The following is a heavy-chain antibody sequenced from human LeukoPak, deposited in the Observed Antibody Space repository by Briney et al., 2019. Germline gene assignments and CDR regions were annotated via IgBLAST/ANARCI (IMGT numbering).Heavy chain of an antibody. CDR2: INHSGST. CDR3: ASLEVVTAQEYFDL. D-gene: IGHD2-21*02. CDR1: GGSFSGDY. V-gene: IGHV4-34*01. Sequence: PSETLSLTCAVYGGSFSGDYWSWIRQPPGKGPEWIGEINHSGSTNYNPSLRSRVTISIDTSKSQFSLKITSVTAADTAVYYCASLEVVTAQEYFDLWGRGTLVTVSS. J-gene: IGHJ2*01.